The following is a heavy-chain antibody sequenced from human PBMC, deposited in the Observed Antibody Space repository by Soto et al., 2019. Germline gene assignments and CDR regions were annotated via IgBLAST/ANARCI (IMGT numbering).Heavy chain of an antibody. CDR3: AREGRSGGNCYFDY. V-gene: IGHV4-59*01. CDR1: GGSISSSY. CDR2: IYYSGST. Sequence: SETLSLTCTVSGGSISSSYWSWIRQPPGTGLEWIGYIYYSGSTNYNPSLKSRVTVSVDTSKNQLSLKLSSVTAADTGVYYCAREGRSGGNCYFDYWGQGTLVTVSS. D-gene: IGHD2-15*01. J-gene: IGHJ4*02.